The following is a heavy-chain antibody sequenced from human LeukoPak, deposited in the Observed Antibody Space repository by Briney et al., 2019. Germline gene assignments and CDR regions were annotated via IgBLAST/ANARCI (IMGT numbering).Heavy chain of an antibody. CDR3: ARDDVTYCAGDCYWGAY. D-gene: IGHD2-21*02. V-gene: IGHV3-23*01. CDR2: ITASGDNT. J-gene: IGHJ4*02. CDR1: GFTVSSNY. Sequence: GGSLRLSCAAFGFTVSSNYMSWVRQAPGKGLEWVSAITASGDNTYYADSVEGRFTISRDNSRNTLYLQINSLRAEDTAVYYCARDDVTYCAGDCYWGAYWGQGILVTVSS.